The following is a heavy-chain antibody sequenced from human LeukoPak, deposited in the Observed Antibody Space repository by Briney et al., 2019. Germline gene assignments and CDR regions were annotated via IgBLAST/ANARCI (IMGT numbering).Heavy chain of an antibody. CDR2: IYYSGST. V-gene: IGHV4-39*07. J-gene: IGHJ4*02. D-gene: IGHD3-22*01. Sequence: PSETLSLTCTVSGGSISSSSYYRGWIRQPPGKGLEWIGSIYYSGSTYYNPSLKSRVTISVDTSKNQFSLKLSSVTAADTAVYYCARDLGYYYDSSGYGGFDYWGRGTLVTVSS. CDR1: GGSISSSSYY. CDR3: ARDLGYYYDSSGYGGFDY.